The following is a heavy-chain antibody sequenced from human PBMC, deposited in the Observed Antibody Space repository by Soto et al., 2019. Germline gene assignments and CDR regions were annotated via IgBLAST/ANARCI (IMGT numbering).Heavy chain of an antibody. Sequence: GGSLRLSCAASGFTFSTFAMSWVRQAPGQGLEWVSFISGGGSTYYADSVKGRFTISRDTSKNTLYLQMNSLRVEDTALYYCAQSYSSTWYDYFDYWGQGTLVTVSS. J-gene: IGHJ4*02. CDR1: GFTFSTFA. CDR3: AQSYSSTWYDYFDY. D-gene: IGHD6-13*01. V-gene: IGHV3-23*01. CDR2: ISGGGST.